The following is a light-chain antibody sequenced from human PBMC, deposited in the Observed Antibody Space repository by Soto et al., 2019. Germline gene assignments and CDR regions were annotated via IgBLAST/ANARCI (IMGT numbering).Light chain of an antibody. CDR3: QQRSNWAPT. CDR1: QSVDAY. J-gene: IGKJ1*01. V-gene: IGKV3-11*01. CDR2: DAS. Sequence: EIVLTQSPVTLSLSPGERATLSCRASQSVDAYLAWYQQRPGQAPRLLIFDASNRATGIPTRFSGSGSGTDFTLTISSLAPEDFAVYYCQQRSNWAPTFGQGTKVEIK.